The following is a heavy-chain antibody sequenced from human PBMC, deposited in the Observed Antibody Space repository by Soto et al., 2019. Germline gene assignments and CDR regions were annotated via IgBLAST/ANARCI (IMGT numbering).Heavy chain of an antibody. Sequence: PVGSLKISCITSGYRFTSYWIAWVRQMPCKGLEWMGIIFPSDSDTRYSPSFQGQVTISADRSTSTVFLQWASLKASDTAVYFCARKDKSGYFNWFDPWGQGTLVTVSS. CDR1: GYRFTSYW. J-gene: IGHJ5*02. CDR3: ARKDKSGYFNWFDP. V-gene: IGHV5-51*01. D-gene: IGHD3-22*01. CDR2: IFPSDSDT.